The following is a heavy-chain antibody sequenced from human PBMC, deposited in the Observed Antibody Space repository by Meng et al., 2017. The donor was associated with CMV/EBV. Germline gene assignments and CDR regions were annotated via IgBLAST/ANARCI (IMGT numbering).Heavy chain of an antibody. Sequence: GESLKISCAASGFTFSSYGMHWVRQAPGKGLEWVAFIRYDGSNKYYADSVKGRFTISRDNSKNTLYLQMNSLRAEDTAVYYCATLHTATGAYWGQGTLVTVLL. CDR2: IRYDGSNK. V-gene: IGHV3-30*02. J-gene: IGHJ4*02. D-gene: IGHD5-18*01. CDR1: GFTFSSYG. CDR3: ATLHTATGAY.